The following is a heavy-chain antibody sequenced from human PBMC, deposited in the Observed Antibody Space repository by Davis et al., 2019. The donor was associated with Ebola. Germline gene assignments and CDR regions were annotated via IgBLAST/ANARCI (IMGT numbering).Heavy chain of an antibody. Sequence: AASVKVSCKASGGTFSSYAISWVRQAPGQGLEWMGRIIPILGIANYAQKFQGRVTITADKSTSTAYMELSSLRSEDTAVYYCARDAGTAVAGNLNMDVWGQGTTVTVSS. J-gene: IGHJ6*02. CDR2: IIPILGIA. CDR3: ARDAGTAVAGNLNMDV. V-gene: IGHV1-69*04. CDR1: GGTFSSYA. D-gene: IGHD6-19*01.